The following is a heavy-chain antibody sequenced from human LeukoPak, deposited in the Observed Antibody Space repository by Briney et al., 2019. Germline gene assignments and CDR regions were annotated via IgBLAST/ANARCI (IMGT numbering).Heavy chain of an antibody. CDR1: GYTFTSYA. Sequence: GASVKVSCKASGYTFTSYAMHWVRQAPGQRLEWMGWINAGNGNTKYSQKFQGRVTITRDTSASTAYMELSSLRSEDTAVYYCARVDSSWYGYYYGMDVWGQGTTVTVSS. J-gene: IGHJ6*02. V-gene: IGHV1-3*01. CDR3: ARVDSSWYGYYYGMDV. D-gene: IGHD6-13*01. CDR2: INAGNGNT.